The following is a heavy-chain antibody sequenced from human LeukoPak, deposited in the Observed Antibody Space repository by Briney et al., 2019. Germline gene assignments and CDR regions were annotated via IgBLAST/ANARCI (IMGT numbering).Heavy chain of an antibody. V-gene: IGHV3-74*01. CDR1: GFTFGNYW. Sequence: GGSLRLSCEASGFTFGNYWMHWVRQVPGKGLVWVSRIDTDGSITNYADSARSRFTISRDNASNNLYLQMNSLRAEDTAVYSCVRDLGGRYGYWGQGTLVTVSS. D-gene: IGHD1-26*01. CDR2: IDTDGSIT. J-gene: IGHJ4*02. CDR3: VRDLGGRYGY.